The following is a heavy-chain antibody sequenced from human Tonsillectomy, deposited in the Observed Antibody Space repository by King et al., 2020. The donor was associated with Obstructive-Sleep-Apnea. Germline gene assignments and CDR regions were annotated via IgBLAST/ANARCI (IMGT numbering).Heavy chain of an antibody. D-gene: IGHD3-9*01. J-gene: IGHJ6*02. CDR3: ARGDYDVLTGYYNVEPYYYYYGMDV. CDR2: ISSSSSYI. CDR1: GFSFSSYC. V-gene: IGHV3-21*01. Sequence: VQLVESGGGLVKPGGSLRLSCAASGFSFSSYCMNWVRQAPGKGLEWVSSISSSSSYIYYADSVKGRFTISRDNAKKSVYLQMNSLRAEDTAVYYCARGDYDVLTGYYNVEPYYYYYGMDVWGQGTTVTVSS.